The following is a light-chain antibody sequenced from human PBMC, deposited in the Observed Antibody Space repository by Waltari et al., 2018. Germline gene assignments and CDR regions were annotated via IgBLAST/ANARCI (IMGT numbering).Light chain of an antibody. CDR2: AAS. V-gene: IGKV1-9*01. CDR1: RGIGNS. J-gene: IGKJ4*01. Sequence: DIQLTQSPSFLSASVGDRVTITCRASRGIGNSLAWYQQKPGKAPKLLNYAASTLQTGVPSRFSGSGDGTEFTLAISSLQPEDFATYYCQQLIDYPLTFGGGTKVESK. CDR3: QQLIDYPLT.